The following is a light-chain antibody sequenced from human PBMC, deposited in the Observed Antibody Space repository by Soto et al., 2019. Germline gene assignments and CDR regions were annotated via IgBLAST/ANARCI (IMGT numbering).Light chain of an antibody. CDR2: GNS. Sequence: QSVLTQPPSVSGAPGQRVTISCTGSSYNIGAGYDVHWYQQLPGTAPKLLIYGNSNRPSGVPDRFSGSKSGTSASLAITGLQAEDEADYYCQSYDSSLSGRNVVFGGGTKLTVL. CDR3: QSYDSSLSGRNVV. CDR1: SYNIGAGYD. J-gene: IGLJ2*01. V-gene: IGLV1-40*01.